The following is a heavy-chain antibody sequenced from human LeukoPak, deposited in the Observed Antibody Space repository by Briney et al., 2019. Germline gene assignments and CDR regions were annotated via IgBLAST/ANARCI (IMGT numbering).Heavy chain of an antibody. J-gene: IGHJ4*02. V-gene: IGHV1-18*01. Sequence: ASVKVSCKASGYSFTSYGITWVRQAHGQGLEWMGWISGYNGHTNYAQKFQGRVTMTRNTSISTAYMELSSLRSEDTAVYYCARGGVGVSLGFLGYWGQGTLVTVSS. CDR3: ARGGVGVSLGFLGY. CDR1: GYSFTSYG. D-gene: IGHD1-26*01. CDR2: ISGYNGHT.